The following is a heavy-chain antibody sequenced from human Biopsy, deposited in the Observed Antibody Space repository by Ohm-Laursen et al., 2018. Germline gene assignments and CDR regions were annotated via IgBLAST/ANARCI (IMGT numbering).Heavy chain of an antibody. D-gene: IGHD2-8*01. Sequence: ASVKVSCKASSYTFTDYNIHWMRQAPGQGLEWLGYINCKTGATNYAQKFQGTVPITRDTSISTAYLALGSLRFADTAIYYCARDPLNGHKHFDYWGQGSLVTVSS. CDR1: SYTFTDYN. CDR3: ARDPLNGHKHFDY. J-gene: IGHJ4*02. V-gene: IGHV1-2*02. CDR2: INCKTGAT.